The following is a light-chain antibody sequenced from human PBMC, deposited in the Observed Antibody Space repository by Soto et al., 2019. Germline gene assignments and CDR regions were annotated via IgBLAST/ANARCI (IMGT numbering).Light chain of an antibody. Sequence: QSVLTQPASVSGSPGQSITISCTGTSSVVGGYNYVSWYQQHPGKAPKLMIYDVSNRPSGVSNRFSGSKSGNTASLTISGLQAEDEADYYCSSYTSSSPVVFGGGTKVTVL. CDR3: SSYTSSSPVV. J-gene: IGLJ2*01. CDR2: DVS. CDR1: SSVVGGYNY. V-gene: IGLV2-14*01.